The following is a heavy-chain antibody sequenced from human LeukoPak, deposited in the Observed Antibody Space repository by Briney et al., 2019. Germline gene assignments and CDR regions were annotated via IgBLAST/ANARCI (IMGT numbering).Heavy chain of an antibody. D-gene: IGHD1-1*01. Sequence: GASVKVSCEASGYTFTSYDINWVRQATGQGLEWMGWMNPNSGNTGYAQKFQGRVTITRNTSISTAYMELGSLRSEDTAVYYCARGDRFTTSRGKKYYYYMDVWGKGTTVTVSS. J-gene: IGHJ6*03. CDR2: MNPNSGNT. V-gene: IGHV1-8*03. CDR3: ARGDRFTTSRGKKYYYYMDV. CDR1: GYTFTSYD.